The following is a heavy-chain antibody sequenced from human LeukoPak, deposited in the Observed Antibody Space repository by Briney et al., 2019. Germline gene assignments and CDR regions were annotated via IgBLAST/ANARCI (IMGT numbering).Heavy chain of an antibody. Sequence: ASVNVSCKASGYTFTSYGISWVRQAPGQGLEWMGWISAYNGNTNYAQKLQGRVTMTTDTSTSTAYMELRSLRSDDTAVYYCARVTKRNYYDSSTARDAFDIWGQGTMVTVSS. V-gene: IGHV1-18*01. CDR1: GYTFTSYG. CDR2: ISAYNGNT. J-gene: IGHJ3*02. CDR3: ARVTKRNYYDSSTARDAFDI. D-gene: IGHD3-22*01.